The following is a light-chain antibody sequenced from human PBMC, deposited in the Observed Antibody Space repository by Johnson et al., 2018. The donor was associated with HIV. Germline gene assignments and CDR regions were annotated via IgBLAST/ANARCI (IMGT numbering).Light chain of an antibody. CDR3: GTWDSSRSGV. CDR1: SSNIGNNY. V-gene: IGLV1-51*02. J-gene: IGLJ1*01. CDR2: ENN. Sequence: QSVLTQPPSVSAAPGQKVTISCSGSSSNIGNNYVSWYQQLPGTAPKLLIYENNKRPSGIPDRFSGSKSGTSATLGITGLQTGDEADYYCGTWDSSRSGVFGTGTKVTGL.